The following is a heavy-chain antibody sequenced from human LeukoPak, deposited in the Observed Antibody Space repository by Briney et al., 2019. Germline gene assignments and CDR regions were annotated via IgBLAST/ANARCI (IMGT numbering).Heavy chain of an antibody. J-gene: IGHJ4*02. V-gene: IGHV4-39*01. D-gene: IGHD3-10*01. CDR3: ARRGGSGSYYIDY. CDR2: IYYSGST. Sequence: SETLALTCTVSGRSISSSSYYWRWIRQPPGQGLEWIRSIYYSGSTYYNPSLKSRVTISVDTSKNQFSLELSSMTAADTAVYYCARRGGSGSYYIDYWGQGTLVTVSS. CDR1: GRSISSSSYY.